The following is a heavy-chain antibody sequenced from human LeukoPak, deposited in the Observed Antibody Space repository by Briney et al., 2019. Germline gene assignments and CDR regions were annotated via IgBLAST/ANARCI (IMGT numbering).Heavy chain of an antibody. D-gene: IGHD2-2*01. Sequence: ASVKVSCKASGYTFTSYDINWVRQATGQGLEWMGWMNPNSGNTGYAQKFQGRVTMTRNTSISTAYMELSSLRSEDTAVYYCAREVGYCSSSSCPYYYYYGLDVWGQGTAVTVSS. V-gene: IGHV1-8*01. J-gene: IGHJ6*02. CDR3: AREVGYCSSSSCPYYYYYGLDV. CDR2: MNPNSGNT. CDR1: GYTFTSYD.